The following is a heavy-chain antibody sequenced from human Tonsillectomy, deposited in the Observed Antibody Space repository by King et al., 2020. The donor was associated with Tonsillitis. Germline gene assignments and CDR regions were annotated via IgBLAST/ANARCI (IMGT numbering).Heavy chain of an antibody. CDR3: ARESTSCCFGMDV. J-gene: IGHJ6*02. D-gene: IGHD2-2*01. CDR1: RYTFTTYY. CDR2: INPSGDST. Sequence: QVQLVESGAEVKKPGASVKVSCKASRYTFTTYYMHWVRQAPGQGLEWMGIINPSGDSTSYAQKFQGRVTMTRDTSTSTVYMELSSLRSEDTAVYYCARESTSCCFGMDVWGQGTTVTVSS. V-gene: IGHV1-46*03.